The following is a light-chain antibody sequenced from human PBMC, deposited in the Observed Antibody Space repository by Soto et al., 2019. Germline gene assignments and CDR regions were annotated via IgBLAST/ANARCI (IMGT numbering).Light chain of an antibody. V-gene: IGKV3-20*01. CDR2: GAS. CDR1: QSVSSRY. J-gene: IGKJ1*01. CDR3: QQQSNSHSP. Sequence: EIVLTQSPGTLSLSPGERATLACMASQSVSSRYLCWYQQKPGQAPRPLMYGASRRATGIPDRFSGSGSGTDFTIHISRLEPEDFAVYYCQQQSNSHSPVGQGTKVEIK.